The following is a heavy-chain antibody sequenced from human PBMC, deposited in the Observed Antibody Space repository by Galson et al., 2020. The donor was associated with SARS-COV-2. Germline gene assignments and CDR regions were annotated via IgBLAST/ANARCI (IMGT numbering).Heavy chain of an antibody. D-gene: IGHD6-13*01. CDR2: ISSSSSYT. J-gene: IGHJ2*01. Sequence: GGSLRLSCAASGFTFSDYYMSWIRQAPGKGLEWVSYISSSSSYTNYADSVKGRFTISRDNAKNSLYLQMNSLRAEDTAVYYCARGIAAAGYWYFDLWGRGTLVTVSS. CDR1: GFTFSDYY. CDR3: ARGIAAAGYWYFDL. V-gene: IGHV3-11*06.